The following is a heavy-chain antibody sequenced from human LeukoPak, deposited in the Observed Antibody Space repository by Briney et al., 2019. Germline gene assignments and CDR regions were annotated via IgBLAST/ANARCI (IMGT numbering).Heavy chain of an antibody. Sequence: SETLSLTCAVYGGSFSGYYWSWIRQPPGKGLEWIGEINHSGSTNYNPSLKRRVTISVDTSKNQFSLKLSSVTAADTAVYYCARARDWSYYYYYYGMDVWGKGTTVTVSS. D-gene: IGHD3/OR15-3a*01. CDR2: INHSGST. CDR3: ARARDWSYYYYYYGMDV. CDR1: GGSFSGYY. V-gene: IGHV4-34*01. J-gene: IGHJ6*04.